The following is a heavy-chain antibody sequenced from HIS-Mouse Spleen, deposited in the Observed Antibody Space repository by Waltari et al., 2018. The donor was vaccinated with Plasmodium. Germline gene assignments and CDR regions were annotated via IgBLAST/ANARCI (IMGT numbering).Heavy chain of an antibody. CDR2: FYYSGSA. V-gene: IGHV4-39*01. CDR1: GGSISSSSYY. Sequence: QLQLQESGPGLVKPSETLSLTCTVSGGSISSSSYYWGWIRQPPGKGLEWIGSFYYSGSAYCTPGLKCRVTISVDTSKNQCSLELSSVTVADTAVYYCARLSIAVAGNFDYWGQGTLVTVSS. J-gene: IGHJ4*02. CDR3: ARLSIAVAGNFDY. D-gene: IGHD6-19*01.